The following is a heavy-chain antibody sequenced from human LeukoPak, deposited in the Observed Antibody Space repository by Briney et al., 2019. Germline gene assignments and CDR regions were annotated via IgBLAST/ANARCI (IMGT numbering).Heavy chain of an antibody. CDR3: ARVWSYYYFDY. CDR1: GFTFSSYW. J-gene: IGHJ4*02. V-gene: IGHV3-74*01. CDR2: INNDGSST. Sequence: GGSLRLSCAASGFTFSSYWMHWVRQAPGKGLVWVSRINNDGSSTSYADPVKGRFTISRDDAKNTLYLQMNSLRAEDTAVYYCARVWSYYYFDYWGQGTLVTVSS. D-gene: IGHD2-8*02.